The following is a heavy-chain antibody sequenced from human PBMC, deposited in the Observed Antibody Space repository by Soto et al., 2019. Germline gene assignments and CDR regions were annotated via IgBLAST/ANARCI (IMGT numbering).Heavy chain of an antibody. CDR1: GGSFSGYY. CDR3: ARGGRGYSGYDRKWFDP. V-gene: IGHV4-34*01. D-gene: IGHD5-12*01. CDR2: INHSGST. Sequence: PSETLSLTCAVYGGSFSGYYWSWIRQPPGKGLEWIGEINHSGSTNYNPSLKSRVTISVDTSKNQFSLKLSSVTAADTAVYYCARGGRGYSGYDRKWFDPWGQGTLVTLSS. J-gene: IGHJ5*02.